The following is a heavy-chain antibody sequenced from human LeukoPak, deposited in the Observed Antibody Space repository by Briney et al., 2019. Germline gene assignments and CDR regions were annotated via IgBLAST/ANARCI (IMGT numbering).Heavy chain of an antibody. CDR1: GGSISSGGYY. D-gene: IGHD1-1*01. CDR2: IYHSGST. V-gene: IGHV4-30-2*01. Sequence: SQTLSLTCTVSGGSISSGGYYWSWIRQPPGKGLEWIGYIYHSGSTYYNPSLKSRVTISVDRSKNQFSLKLSSVTAADTAVYYCARGGYNWNDEEYYFDYWGQGTLVTVSS. J-gene: IGHJ4*02. CDR3: ARGGYNWNDEEYYFDY.